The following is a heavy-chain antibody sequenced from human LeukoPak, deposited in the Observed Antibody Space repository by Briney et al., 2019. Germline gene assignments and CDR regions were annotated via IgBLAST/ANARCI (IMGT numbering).Heavy chain of an antibody. Sequence: PAETLTLTCTVSGGSITSSIYYWGWIRQPPGKGLEWIGSIYYSGSTYYNPSLKSRVTISADTSKNQFSLKLTSVTAADTAVYYCARGHCDLNTWGLGTLLTVSS. CDR2: IYYSGST. D-gene: IGHD3-3*01. J-gene: IGHJ5*02. CDR1: GGSITSSIYY. V-gene: IGHV4-39*01. CDR3: ARGHCDLNT.